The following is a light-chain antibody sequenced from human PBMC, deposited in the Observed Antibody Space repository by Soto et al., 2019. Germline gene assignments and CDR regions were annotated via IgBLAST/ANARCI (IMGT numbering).Light chain of an antibody. Sequence: DIQMTQSPSSLSASVGDRVTITCRASQNIGVYLNWYQKKPGKAPRLLIYAASTLQGGVPSRFSGSGSGTDFTLTISSLQSEDFATYYCQQSYSIFTFGGGTKVDI. V-gene: IGKV1-39*01. CDR1: QNIGVY. CDR3: QQSYSIFT. J-gene: IGKJ4*01. CDR2: AAS.